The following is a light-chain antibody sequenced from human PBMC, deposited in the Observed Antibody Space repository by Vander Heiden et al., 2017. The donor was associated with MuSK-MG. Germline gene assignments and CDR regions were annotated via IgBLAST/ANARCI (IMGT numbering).Light chain of an antibody. CDR3: QQYNSYPNT. Sequence: DIQMDQSPSTLSASVGDRVPITCRASQSISSWLAWYQQKPGKAPKLLIYKASSLESGVPSRCSGSGSGTEFTLTISSLQPDDFATYYCQQYNSYPNTFGQGTKVEIK. J-gene: IGKJ2*01. V-gene: IGKV1-5*03. CDR1: QSISSW. CDR2: KAS.